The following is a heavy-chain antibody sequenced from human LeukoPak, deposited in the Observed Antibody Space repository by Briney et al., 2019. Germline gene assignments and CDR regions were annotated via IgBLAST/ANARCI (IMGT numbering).Heavy chain of an antibody. Sequence: GGSLRLSCAASGFTFSSYAMSWVRQAPGKGLERVSAISGSGGSTYYADSVKGRFTISRDNSKNTLYLQMNSLRAEDTAVYHCAKDSSSSTGAPHYWGQGTLVTVSS. CDR3: AKDSSSSTGAPHY. V-gene: IGHV3-23*01. J-gene: IGHJ4*02. CDR2: ISGSGGST. CDR1: GFTFSSYA. D-gene: IGHD6-6*01.